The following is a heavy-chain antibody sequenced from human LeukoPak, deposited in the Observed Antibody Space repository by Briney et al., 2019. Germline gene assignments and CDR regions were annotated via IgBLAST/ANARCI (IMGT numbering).Heavy chain of an antibody. J-gene: IGHJ4*02. CDR1: GYTFTGYY. D-gene: IGHD3-10*01. CDR3: ARGAGDTMVRGVIRGDYYFDY. Sequence: ASVTVSCKASGYTFTGYYTHWVRQAPGQGLEWMGWINPNSGGTNYAQKLQGRVTMTTDTSASTAYMELRSLRSDDTAVYYCARGAGDTMVRGVIRGDYYFDYWGQGTLVTVSS. V-gene: IGHV1-2*02. CDR2: INPNSGGT.